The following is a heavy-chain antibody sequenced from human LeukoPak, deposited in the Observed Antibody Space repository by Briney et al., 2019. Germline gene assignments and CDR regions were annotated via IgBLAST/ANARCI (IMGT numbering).Heavy chain of an antibody. V-gene: IGHV1-2*02. D-gene: IGHD7-27*01. CDR2: INGKRGDT. J-gene: IGHJ4*02. CDR3: ARDHDWGVDY. Sequence: ASVKVSCKASGFTFTDHYMHWVRQAPGQGLEWMGWINGKRGDTNHAQNFQDRVTMTRDTSTSTVYMELSRLTVDDTAVYYCARDHDWGVDYWGQGTLVTVSS. CDR1: GFTFTDHY.